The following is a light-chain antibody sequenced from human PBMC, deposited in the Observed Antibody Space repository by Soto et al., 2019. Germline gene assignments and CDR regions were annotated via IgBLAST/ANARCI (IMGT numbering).Light chain of an antibody. CDR2: EVT. Sequence: QSVLTQPASVSGSPGQSITISCTGTSSDVGGYDYVSWYRQHPGKAPKLVIYEVTDRPSGVSNRFSGSKSGNTASLTISGLQAEDEAEYYCSSYTNINTRACVFGTGTKVTVL. CDR3: SSYTNINTRACV. J-gene: IGLJ1*01. V-gene: IGLV2-14*01. CDR1: SSDVGGYDY.